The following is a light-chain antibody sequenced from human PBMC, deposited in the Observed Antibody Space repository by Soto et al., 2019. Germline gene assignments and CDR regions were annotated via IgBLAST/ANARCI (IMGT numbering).Light chain of an antibody. CDR2: EVI. CDR3: CSYAGSNTWV. J-gene: IGLJ3*02. CDR1: SSDVGSYNL. V-gene: IGLV2-23*02. Sequence: QSALTQPASVSGSPGQSITISCTGTSSDVGSYNLVSWYQQHPGKAPKLMISEVIKRPSGVSNRFSGSKSGNTASLTISGLQAEDESDYYCCSYAGSNTWVFGGGTKLTVL.